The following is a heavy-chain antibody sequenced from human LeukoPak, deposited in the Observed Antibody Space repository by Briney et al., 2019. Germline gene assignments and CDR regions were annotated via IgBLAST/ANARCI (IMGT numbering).Heavy chain of an antibody. CDR1: GGSISSYY. Sequence: SETLSLTCTVSGGSISSYYWSWIRQPPGKGLEWIGYIYYSGSTNYNPSLKSRVTMSVDTSKNQFSLKLSSVTAADTAVYYCARGLYDFWSGYLDYWGQGTLVTVSS. CDR2: IYYSGST. CDR3: ARGLYDFWSGYLDY. J-gene: IGHJ4*02. D-gene: IGHD3-3*01. V-gene: IGHV4-59*12.